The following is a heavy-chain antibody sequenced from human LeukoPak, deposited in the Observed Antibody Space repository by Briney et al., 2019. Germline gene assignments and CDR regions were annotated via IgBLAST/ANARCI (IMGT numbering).Heavy chain of an antibody. CDR3: ARDKGIHYYYMDV. V-gene: IGHV4-39*07. J-gene: IGHJ6*03. CDR1: GGSISSSSYY. Sequence: SETLSLTCTVSGGSISSSSYYWGWIRQPPGKGLEWIGSIYYSGSTYYNPSLKSRVTISVDTSKNQFSLKLSSVTAADTAVYYCARDKGIHYYYMDVWGKGTTVTVSS. CDR2: IYYSGST.